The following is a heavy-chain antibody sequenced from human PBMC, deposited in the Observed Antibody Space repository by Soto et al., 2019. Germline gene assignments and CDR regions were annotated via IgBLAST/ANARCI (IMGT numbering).Heavy chain of an antibody. J-gene: IGHJ3*02. V-gene: IGHV3-23*01. CDR1: GFICSSYA. D-gene: IGHD1-1*01. CDR3: AKATATSGGAFEI. CDR2: ILVGGSP. Sequence: GGSPRLSCAVSGFICSSYAMSWVRQAPGKGLEWAPTILVGGSPHYEDSVKGRFTISRDTSKNTVYLQMNSLTAGDTAVYYCAKATATSGGAFEIYGQGAMVTVSS.